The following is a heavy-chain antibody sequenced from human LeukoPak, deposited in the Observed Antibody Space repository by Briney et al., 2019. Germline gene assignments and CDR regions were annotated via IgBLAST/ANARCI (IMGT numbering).Heavy chain of an antibody. CDR1: GFTFSDHY. J-gene: IGHJ4*02. D-gene: IGHD4/OR15-4a*01. CDR2: TRNKVNSYTT. CDR3: ARSMYGEGRRIVDFDY. Sequence: PGGSLRLSCAASGFTFSDHYIDWVRQAPGKGLEWVARTRNKVNSYTTAYAASVTGRFTVSRDDSSNSVYLQMNSLKIEDTAVYYCARSMYGEGRRIVDFDYWGQGSLLTVSS. V-gene: IGHV3-72*01.